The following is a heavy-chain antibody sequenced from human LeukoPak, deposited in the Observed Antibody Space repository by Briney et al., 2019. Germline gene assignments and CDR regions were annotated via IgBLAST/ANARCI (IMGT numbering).Heavy chain of an antibody. D-gene: IGHD1-14*01. CDR2: IGGSGGST. CDR1: GFTFSSYA. CDR3: ARERNRAFDM. J-gene: IGHJ3*02. Sequence: PGGSLRLSCAASGFTFSSYAMSWVRQAPGTGLEWVSAIGGSGGSTYYADSVKGRFTISRDNSKNTLCLQMNSLEAEDTAEYYCARERNRAFDMWGQGTMVTVSS. V-gene: IGHV3-23*01.